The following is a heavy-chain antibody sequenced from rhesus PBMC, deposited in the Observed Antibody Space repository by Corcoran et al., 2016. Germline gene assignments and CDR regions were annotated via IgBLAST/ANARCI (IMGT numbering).Heavy chain of an antibody. CDR3: ARTYFYDSGYYYYFDY. Sequence: QVQLQESGPGLVTPSETLSLACAVSDYSISNNYWSWIRQPPGKGLEWIGFIYGRSRKTHYKPALKRRVTSSNDTTKNQFSLKLSSVTAADTAVYYCARTYFYDSGYYYYFDYWGQGVLVTVSS. D-gene: IGHD3-28*01. CDR1: DYSISNNY. J-gene: IGHJ4*01. CDR2: IYGRSRKT. V-gene: IGHV4-147*01.